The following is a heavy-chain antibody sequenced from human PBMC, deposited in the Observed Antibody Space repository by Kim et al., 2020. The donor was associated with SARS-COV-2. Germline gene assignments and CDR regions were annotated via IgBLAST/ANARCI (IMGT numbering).Heavy chain of an antibody. CDR2: INHSGST. CDR3: ARGKSWASPGIDY. V-gene: IGHV4-34*01. J-gene: IGHJ4*02. CDR1: GGSFSGYY. Sequence: SETLSLTCAVYGGSFSGYYWSWIRQPPGKGLEWIGEINHSGSTNYNPSLKSRVTISVDTSKNQFSLKLSSVTAADTAVYYCARGKSWASPGIDYWGQGTLVTVSS. D-gene: IGHD3-10*01.